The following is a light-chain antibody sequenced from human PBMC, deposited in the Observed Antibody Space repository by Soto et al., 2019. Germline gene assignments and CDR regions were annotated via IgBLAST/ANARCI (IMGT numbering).Light chain of an antibody. V-gene: IGLV1-47*01. J-gene: IGLJ1*01. CDR1: RSNIGSNF. Sequence: QSVLTQPPSASGTPGQRVTISCSGSRSNIGSNFVYWYQQFPGTAPKLLIYRNNQRPSGVPDRFSGSKSGTSASLAISGLPSEDEADYYCQSYDISLSGPYVFGTGTKLTVL. CDR2: RNN. CDR3: QSYDISLSGPYV.